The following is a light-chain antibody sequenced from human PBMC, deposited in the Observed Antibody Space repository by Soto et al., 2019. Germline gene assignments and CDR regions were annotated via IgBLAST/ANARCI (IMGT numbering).Light chain of an antibody. J-gene: IGKJ1*01. CDR2: DAS. Sequence: DLPLTQSPSTLSASVGDRVTITCRASQNVNSWVAWYQQKPGKAPKFLIYDASNLESGVPSRFSGRGSGTEFTLTISNLQPDDFATYYCQRYNSNSRTFGQGTRV. CDR3: QRYNSNSRT. V-gene: IGKV1-5*01. CDR1: QNVNSW.